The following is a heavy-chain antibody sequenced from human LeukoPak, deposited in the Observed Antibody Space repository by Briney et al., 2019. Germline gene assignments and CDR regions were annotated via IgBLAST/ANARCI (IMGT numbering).Heavy chain of an antibody. V-gene: IGHV3-9*01. J-gene: IGHJ4*02. CDR2: ISWNSGSI. Sequence: PGGSLRLSCAASGFTFDDYAMHWVRQAPGKGLEWVSGISWNSGSIGYADSVKGRFTISRDNAKNSLYLQMNSLRAEDTALYYCAKDRGYDYVWGSFDYWGQGTLVTVSS. D-gene: IGHD3-16*01. CDR1: GFTFDDYA. CDR3: AKDRGYDYVWGSFDY.